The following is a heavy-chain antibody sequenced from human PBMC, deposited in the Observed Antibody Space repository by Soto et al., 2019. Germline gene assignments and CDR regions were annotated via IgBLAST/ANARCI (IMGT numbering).Heavy chain of an antibody. V-gene: IGHV6-1*01. CDR3: ARSEEDSAYYYYGLDV. CDR2: TYYRSRWYS. CDR1: GDSVSSSSVA. Sequence: SQTLSLTCVISGDSVSSSSVAWNWVRQSPSRGLEWLGRTYYRSRWYSDFAVSVRGRIVINADTSKNQFSLQLNSVTPEDTAVYFCARSEEDSAYYYYGLDVWGKGTKVTVS. J-gene: IGHJ6*04. D-gene: IGHD2-15*01.